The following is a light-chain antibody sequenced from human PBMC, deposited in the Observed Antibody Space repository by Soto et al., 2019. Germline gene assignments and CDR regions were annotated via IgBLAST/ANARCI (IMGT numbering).Light chain of an antibody. V-gene: IGKV3-11*01. CDR2: DAS. J-gene: IGKJ5*01. Sequence: ESVLTQSPATLSLSPGERATLSCRASPSVSNSLAWYQHKPGQAPRLLIYDASNRATGVPTRFSGSGSGTDFTLTISSLEPEDFAVFYCQQYGTSEIIFGQGTRLEIK. CDR3: QQYGTSEII. CDR1: PSVSNS.